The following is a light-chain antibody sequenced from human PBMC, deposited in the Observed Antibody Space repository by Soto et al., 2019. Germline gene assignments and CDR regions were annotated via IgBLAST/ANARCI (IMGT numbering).Light chain of an antibody. CDR3: QQYYKSLWT. Sequence: EIVLTQSPGTLSLTLGERATLSCRASQGVTDTHLAWYQQKPGQAPRLLIHGASSRATGIPARFSGSGSGTDFTLTISRLEPEDFSVYYCQQYYKSLWTFGQGTRVEIK. CDR2: GAS. CDR1: QGVTDTH. V-gene: IGKV3-20*01. J-gene: IGKJ1*01.